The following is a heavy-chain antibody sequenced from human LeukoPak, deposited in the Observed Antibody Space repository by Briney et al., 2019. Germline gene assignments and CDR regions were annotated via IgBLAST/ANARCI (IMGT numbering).Heavy chain of an antibody. J-gene: IGHJ4*02. D-gene: IGHD1-26*01. CDR3: ASGVGARVNY. Sequence: GYTXTSYAXXWVRRAPGXRXXWMGWINAGNGNTKYSQKFQGGVTITRDTSASTAYMELSSLRSEDTAVYYCASGVGARVNYWGQGTLVTVSS. V-gene: IGHV1-3*01. CDR2: INAGNGNT. CDR1: GYTXTSYA.